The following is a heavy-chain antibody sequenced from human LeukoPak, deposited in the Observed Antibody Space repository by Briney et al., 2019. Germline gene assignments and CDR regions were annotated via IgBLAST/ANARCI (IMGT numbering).Heavy chain of an antibody. CDR2: ISSSSSYI. J-gene: IGHJ4*02. V-gene: IGHV3-21*01. D-gene: IGHD4/OR15-4a*01. CDR3: ATLIGGHVLY. Sequence: ETLSLTCTVSGGSISSGGYYWSWIRQHPGKGLEWVSSISSSSSYIYYADSVKGRFTISRDNAKNSLYLQMNSLRAEDTAVYYCATLIGGHVLYWGQGTLVTVSS. CDR1: GGSISSGGYY.